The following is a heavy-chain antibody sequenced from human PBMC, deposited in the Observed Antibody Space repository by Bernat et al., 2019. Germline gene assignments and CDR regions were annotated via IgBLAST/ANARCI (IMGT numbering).Heavy chain of an antibody. D-gene: IGHD1-26*01. CDR1: GFTFSGYS. CDR2: ISSTSSYT. Sequence: EVQLVESGGGLVKPGGSLRLSCAASGFTFSGYSMNWVRQAPGKGLEWGSCISSTSSYTNYVDSVKGRFTISRDNAKSSLYLKMNSLRAEDTAVYYCARDHGGSYLFDYWGQGTLVTVSS. V-gene: IGHV3-21*01. J-gene: IGHJ4*02. CDR3: ARDHGGSYLFDY.